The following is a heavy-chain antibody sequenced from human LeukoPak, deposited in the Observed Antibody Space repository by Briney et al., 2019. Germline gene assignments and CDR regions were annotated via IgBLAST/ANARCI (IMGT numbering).Heavy chain of an antibody. CDR1: GYTFTSYG. CDR2: ISAYNGNT. Sequence: ASVKVSCKASGYTFTSYGISWVRQAPGQGLEWMGWISAYNGNTNYAQKLQGRVTMTTDTSTSTAYMELRGLRSDDTAVYYCARADGSIWYSGYFDYWGQGTLVTVSS. J-gene: IGHJ4*02. D-gene: IGHD6-13*01. CDR3: ARADGSIWYSGYFDY. V-gene: IGHV1-18*04.